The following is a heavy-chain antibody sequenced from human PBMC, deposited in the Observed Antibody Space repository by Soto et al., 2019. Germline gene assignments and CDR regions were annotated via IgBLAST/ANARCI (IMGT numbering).Heavy chain of an antibody. D-gene: IGHD4-4*01. V-gene: IGHV3-30*18. CDR2: ISYDGSNK. CDR3: AKDGNSMSYYYYGMDV. J-gene: IGHJ6*02. Sequence: TGGSQRLSCAASGFTFSSYGMHWVRQAPGKGLEWVAVISYDGSNKYYADSVKGRFTISRDNSKNTLYLQMNSLRAEDTAVYYCAKDGNSMSYYYYGMDVWGQGTTVTVS. CDR1: GFTFSSYG.